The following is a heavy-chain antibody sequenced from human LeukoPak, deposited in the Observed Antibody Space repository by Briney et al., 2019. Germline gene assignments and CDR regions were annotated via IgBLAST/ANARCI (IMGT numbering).Heavy chain of an antibody. V-gene: IGHV4-59*01. D-gene: IGHD3-10*01. CDR3: ARVGNLWFGELWYYFDY. Sequence: SETLSLTCAVYGGSFSGYYWSWIRQPPGKGLEWIGYIYYSGSTNYNPSLKSRVTISVDTSKNQFSLKLSSVTAADTAVYYCARVGNLWFGELWYYFDYWGQGTLVTVSS. CDR1: GGSFSGYY. J-gene: IGHJ4*02. CDR2: IYYSGST.